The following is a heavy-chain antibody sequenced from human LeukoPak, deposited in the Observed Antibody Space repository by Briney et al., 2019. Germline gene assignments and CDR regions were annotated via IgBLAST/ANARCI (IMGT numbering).Heavy chain of an antibody. CDR3: ARAKGVYDFWSRYQLFHP. CDR2: IYYSGST. D-gene: IGHD3-3*01. CDR1: GGSISSYY. Sequence: PSETLSLTCTVSGGSISSYYWSWIWQPPGKGLEWIGYIYYSGSTNYNPSLKSRVTISVDTSKNQFSLKLSSVTAADTAVYYCARAKGVYDFWSRYQLFHPWGRGTLVTVSS. J-gene: IGHJ5*02. V-gene: IGHV4-59*01.